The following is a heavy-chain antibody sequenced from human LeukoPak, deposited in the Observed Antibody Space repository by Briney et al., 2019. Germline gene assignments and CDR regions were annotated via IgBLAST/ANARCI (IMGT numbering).Heavy chain of an antibody. Sequence: PGGSLRLSCEASGFPFSNFGMHWVRQAPGKRLEWVALVSFDGSIKDYRDSVKGRFTVSRDNSKNTLYLQMNSLRHEDTAVYFCAEIPWGSGSFYFDDWGQGTLVTVSS. CDR3: AEIPWGSGSFYFDD. V-gene: IGHV3-30*18. J-gene: IGHJ4*01. CDR1: GFPFSNFG. CDR2: VSFDGSIK. D-gene: IGHD6-25*01.